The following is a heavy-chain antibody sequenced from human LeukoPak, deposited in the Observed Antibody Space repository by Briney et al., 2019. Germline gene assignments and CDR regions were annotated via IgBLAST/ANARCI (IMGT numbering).Heavy chain of an antibody. J-gene: IGHJ4*02. CDR2: ISSSSTTI. CDR1: GFTFSTYS. Sequence: GGSLRLSCAASGFTFSTYSMNWVRQAPGKGLEWVSYISSSSTTIYYAASVKGRFTISRDNAKNSLYLQMNGLRAEDTAVYYCARDLSDYGATRFDYWGQGTLVTVSS. CDR3: ARDLSDYGATRFDY. V-gene: IGHV3-48*01. D-gene: IGHD4/OR15-4a*01.